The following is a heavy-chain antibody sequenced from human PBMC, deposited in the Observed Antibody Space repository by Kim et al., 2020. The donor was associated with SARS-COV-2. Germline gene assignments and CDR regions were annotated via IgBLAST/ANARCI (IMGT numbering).Heavy chain of an antibody. D-gene: IGHD6-19*01. CDR3: SLRGANDGGCGAFDV. Sequence: GGSLRLSCAASGFTFSTYAMNWVRQAPGKGLEWVSSISSSGFHVFYADSVKGRFTISRDTSKNTVSLQLNSLRVDDTALYFCSLRGANDGGCGAFDVWGQGSMATVSS. V-gene: IGHV3-23*01. J-gene: IGHJ3*01. CDR2: ISSSGFHV. CDR1: GFTFSTYA.